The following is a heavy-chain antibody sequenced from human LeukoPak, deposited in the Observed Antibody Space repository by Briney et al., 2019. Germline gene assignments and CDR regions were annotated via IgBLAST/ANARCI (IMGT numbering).Heavy chain of an antibody. CDR1: GGSFSGYY. D-gene: IGHD6-13*01. CDR2: INHSGST. J-gene: IGHJ4*02. Sequence: PSETLSLTCAVYGGSFSGYYWSWIRQPPGKGLEWIGEINHSGSTNYNPSLKSRVTISVDKSKKQLSLNLTSVTAADTAVYYCATRATAGPWWGQGTLVTVSS. V-gene: IGHV4-34*01. CDR3: ATRATAGPW.